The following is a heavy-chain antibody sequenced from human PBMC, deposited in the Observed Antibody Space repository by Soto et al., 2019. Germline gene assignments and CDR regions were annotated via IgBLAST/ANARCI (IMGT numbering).Heavy chain of an antibody. CDR2: IIPIFGTA. Sequence: GASVKVSCKASGGTFSSYAISWVRQAPGQGLEWMGGIIPIFGTANYAQKFQGRVTITADESTSTAYMELSSLRSEDTAVYYCARGYDLDSYYYYMDVWGKGTTVTVSS. V-gene: IGHV1-69*13. CDR3: ARGYDLDSYYYYMDV. D-gene: IGHD3-3*01. CDR1: GGTFSSYA. J-gene: IGHJ6*03.